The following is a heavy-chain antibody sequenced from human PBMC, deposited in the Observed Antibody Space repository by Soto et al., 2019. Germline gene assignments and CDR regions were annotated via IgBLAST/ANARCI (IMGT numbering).Heavy chain of an antibody. D-gene: IGHD2-21*02. CDR1: GGTFSSYA. Sequence: QVQLVQSGAEVKKPGSSVKVSCKASGGTFSSYAISWVRQAPGQGLEWMGGIIPIFGTANYAQKFQGRVTITADESTSTAYIELSSLRSEDTAVYYCARGGDIVVVTSMDVWGQGTTVTVSS. V-gene: IGHV1-69*01. CDR3: ARGGDIVVVTSMDV. CDR2: IIPIFGTA. J-gene: IGHJ6*02.